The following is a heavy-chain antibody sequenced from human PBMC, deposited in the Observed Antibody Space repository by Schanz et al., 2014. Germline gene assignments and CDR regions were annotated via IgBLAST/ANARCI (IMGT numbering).Heavy chain of an antibody. V-gene: IGHV1-69*08. CDR3: AKVDRTRYYAMDV. Sequence: QVQLVQSGAAVKKPGSSVKVSCKASGGTFSSSTLTWVRQAPGQGLEWMGRIIPILNKTNYAQKFQGRVTMTADKSTSTDYKEVSVLRSEDTAVYYCAKVDRTRYYAMDVWGQGTTVTVSS. D-gene: IGHD1-1*01. J-gene: IGHJ6*02. CDR1: GGTFSSST. CDR2: IIPILNKT.